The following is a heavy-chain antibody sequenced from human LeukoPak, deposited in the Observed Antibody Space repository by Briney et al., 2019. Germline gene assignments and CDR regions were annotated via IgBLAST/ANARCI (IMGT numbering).Heavy chain of an antibody. Sequence: PGGSLRLSCAASGFTFSNDAMSWVRQAPGKGLEWVSAISGSGTYYADSVKGRFTISRDSSGSTLYLQMNSLRAEDTALYYCAKLVAYWGQGTLVTVSS. CDR1: GFTFSNDA. CDR3: AKLVAY. CDR2: ISGSGT. J-gene: IGHJ4*02. V-gene: IGHV3-23*01.